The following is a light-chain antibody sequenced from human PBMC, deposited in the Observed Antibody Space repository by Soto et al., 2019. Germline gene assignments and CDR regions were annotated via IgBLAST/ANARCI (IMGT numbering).Light chain of an antibody. Sequence: EVVLTQSPASLSLSPGERATLSCGASQSIGSLLAWYQQKPGQAPRLVVYDASNRATGIPARFSGSGSGTDFTLNIGSLEPEDFAVYYCQQRSSWPLTFGGGTEVEIK. CDR2: DAS. CDR3: QQRSSWPLT. CDR1: QSIGSL. J-gene: IGKJ4*01. V-gene: IGKV3-11*01.